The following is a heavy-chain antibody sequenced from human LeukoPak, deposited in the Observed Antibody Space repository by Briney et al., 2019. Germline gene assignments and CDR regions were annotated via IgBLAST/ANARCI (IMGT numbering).Heavy chain of an antibody. CDR2: ISGDGGST. CDR3: ARESYGSAQFDP. Sequence: GGSLRLSCAASGFTFDDYAMHWVRQAPGKGLEWVSLISGDGGSTYYADSVKGRFTISRDNAKNSLYLQMNSLRAEDTAVYYCARESYGSAQFDPWGQGTLVTVSS. CDR1: GFTFDDYA. J-gene: IGHJ5*02. V-gene: IGHV3-43*02. D-gene: IGHD3-10*01.